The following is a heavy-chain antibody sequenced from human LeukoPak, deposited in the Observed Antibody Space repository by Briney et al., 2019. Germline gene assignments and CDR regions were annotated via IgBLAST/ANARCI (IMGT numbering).Heavy chain of an antibody. CDR2: INPNSGGT. J-gene: IGHJ5*02. V-gene: IGHV1-2*02. D-gene: IGHD2-8*01. CDR1: GGTFSSYA. Sequence: ASVKVSCKASGGTFSSYAISWVRQAPGQGLEWMGWINPNSGGTNYAQKFQGRVTMTRDTSISTAYMELSRLRSDDTAVYYCARDNIVLMVYAGFDPWGQGTLVTVSS. CDR3: ARDNIVLMVYAGFDP.